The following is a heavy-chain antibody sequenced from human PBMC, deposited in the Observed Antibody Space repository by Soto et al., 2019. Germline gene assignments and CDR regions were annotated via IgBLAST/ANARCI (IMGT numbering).Heavy chain of an antibody. V-gene: IGHV4-59*01. CDR2: IYYSGST. CDR3: ASDGSSWYEDYYYGMDV. CDR1: GGSISSYD. J-gene: IGHJ6*02. Sequence: SEALSLTCTVSGGSISSYDGSWIRQPPGKGLEWIGYIYYSGSTSYNPSLKSRVTISVDTSKNQFSLKLSSVTAADTAVYYCASDGSSWYEDYYYGMDVWGQGATVTVSS. D-gene: IGHD6-13*01.